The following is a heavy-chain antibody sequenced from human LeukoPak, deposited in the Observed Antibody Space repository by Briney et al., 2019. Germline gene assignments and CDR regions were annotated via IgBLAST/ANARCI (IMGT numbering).Heavy chain of an antibody. Sequence: SETLSLTCTVSGGSISSYYWSWIRQPPGKGLEWIGYTYYSGSTNYNPSLKSRVTISVDTSKNQFSLKLSSVTAADTAVYYCARQGWGSPDYWGQGTLVTVSS. CDR2: TYYSGST. CDR3: ARQGWGSPDY. D-gene: IGHD3-16*01. J-gene: IGHJ4*02. V-gene: IGHV4-59*01. CDR1: GGSISSYY.